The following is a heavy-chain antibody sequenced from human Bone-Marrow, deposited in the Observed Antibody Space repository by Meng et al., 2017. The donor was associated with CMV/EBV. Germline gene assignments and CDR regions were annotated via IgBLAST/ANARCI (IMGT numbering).Heavy chain of an antibody. J-gene: IGHJ4*02. CDR1: GGTFSSYA. D-gene: IGHD6-19*01. Sequence: SVKVSCKASGGTFSSYAISWVRQAPGQGLEWMGGIIPIFGTANYAQKFQGRVTITTDESTSTAYMELSSLRSEDTAVYYCARSITVAGTSDDYWGQGTLVTVSS. V-gene: IGHV1-69*05. CDR2: IIPIFGTA. CDR3: ARSITVAGTSDDY.